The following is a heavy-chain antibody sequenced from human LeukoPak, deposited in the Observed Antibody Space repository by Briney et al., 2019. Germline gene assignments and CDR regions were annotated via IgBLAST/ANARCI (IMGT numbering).Heavy chain of an antibody. J-gene: IGHJ6*03. Sequence: PGGSLRLSCAASGFTLSRYWMSWVRQAPGKGLEWVANINQDGSEKYYVDSVKGRFTISRDNAKNSVYLQMNSLRAEDTAVYYCVRDGVSSTWYPYYYMDVWGKGATVTVSS. CDR2: INQDGSEK. D-gene: IGHD6-13*01. V-gene: IGHV3-7*01. CDR3: VRDGVSSTWYPYYYMDV. CDR1: GFTLSRYW.